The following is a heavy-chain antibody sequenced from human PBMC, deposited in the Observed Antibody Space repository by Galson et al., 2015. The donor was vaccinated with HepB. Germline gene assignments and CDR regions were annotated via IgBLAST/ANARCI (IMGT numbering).Heavy chain of an antibody. CDR2: IWYDGSNK. V-gene: IGHV3-33*01. J-gene: IGHJ5*02. D-gene: IGHD3-3*02. Sequence: SLRLSCAASGFTFSNYGMHWVRQAPGKGLEWVAVIWYDGSNKYYADSVKGRFTISRDNSKNTLTLQMNSLRVEDTAIYYCVRDQSIASRPGGFDPWGQGTLVTVSS. CDR3: VRDQSIASRPGGFDP. CDR1: GFTFSNYG.